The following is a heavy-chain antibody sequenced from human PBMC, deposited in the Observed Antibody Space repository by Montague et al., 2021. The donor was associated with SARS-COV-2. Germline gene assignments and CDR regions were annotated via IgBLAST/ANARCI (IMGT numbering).Heavy chain of an antibody. CDR3: GREEGRDYHLKTFDV. CDR2: ISPSGKTI. J-gene: IGHJ3*01. V-gene: IGHV3-11*01. CDR1: GFSFNKHY. D-gene: IGHD4-17*01. Sequence: SLRLSCAASGFSFNKHYMTWIRQAPGKGLEWISYISPSGKTIYYRDSLKGRFTIARDNAKNSLYLQLTSLTADDTGIYFCGREEGRDYHLKTFDVWGPGTKVTVS.